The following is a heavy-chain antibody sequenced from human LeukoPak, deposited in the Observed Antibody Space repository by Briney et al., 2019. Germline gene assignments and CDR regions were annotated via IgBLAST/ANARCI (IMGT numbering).Heavy chain of an antibody. CDR1: GGSFSGYY. Sequence: SETLSLTCAVYGGSFSGYYWSWIRQPPGKGLEWIGEINHRGSTNYNPSLKSRVTISVDTSKNQFSLKLSSVTAADTAVYYCARGGMVYVIPSYYYYGMDVWGQGTTVTVSS. CDR2: INHRGST. V-gene: IGHV4-34*01. J-gene: IGHJ6*02. CDR3: ARGGMVYVIPSYYYYGMDV. D-gene: IGHD2-8*01.